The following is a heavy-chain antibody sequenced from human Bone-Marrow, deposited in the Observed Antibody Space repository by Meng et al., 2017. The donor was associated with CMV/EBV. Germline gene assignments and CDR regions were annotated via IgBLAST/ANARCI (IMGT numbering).Heavy chain of an antibody. CDR3: ASSRRGLTRFFDY. J-gene: IGHJ4*02. Sequence: KASGYTFTSYGISWVRQSPGQGLEWMGWISAYNDNTNYAQKLQGRVTMTTDTSTSTAYMELRSLRSDDTAVYYCASSRRGLTRFFDYWGQGTLVTVSS. CDR1: GYTFTSYG. D-gene: IGHD2-2*01. CDR2: ISAYNDNT. V-gene: IGHV1-18*01.